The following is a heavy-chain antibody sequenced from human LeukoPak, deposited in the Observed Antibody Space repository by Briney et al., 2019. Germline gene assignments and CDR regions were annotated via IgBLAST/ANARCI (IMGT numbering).Heavy chain of an antibody. D-gene: IGHD3-10*02. J-gene: IGHJ6*02. Sequence: ASVKVSCKASGYTFIGYYMHWIRQAPGQGLEYMGWINPNSGGTNYAQKFQGRVTMTRDTSISTAYMELSRLRSDDTAVYYCARAVLRSVYGMDVWGQGTTVTVSS. CDR1: GYTFIGYY. V-gene: IGHV1-2*02. CDR2: INPNSGGT. CDR3: ARAVLRSVYGMDV.